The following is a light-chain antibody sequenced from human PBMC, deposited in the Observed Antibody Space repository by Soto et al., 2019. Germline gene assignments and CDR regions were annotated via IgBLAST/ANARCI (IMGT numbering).Light chain of an antibody. Sequence: IQLTQSPSSLSASVGNRVTITCRASQDIGNNLAWYQQKSGRAPTLLIYAASTLRGGVPSRFSGSGSGTDLTLTISSLQPEDFATYYCQQLNSFPLITFGPGTRVDV. CDR2: AAS. V-gene: IGKV1-9*01. J-gene: IGKJ3*01. CDR1: QDIGNN. CDR3: QQLNSFPLIT.